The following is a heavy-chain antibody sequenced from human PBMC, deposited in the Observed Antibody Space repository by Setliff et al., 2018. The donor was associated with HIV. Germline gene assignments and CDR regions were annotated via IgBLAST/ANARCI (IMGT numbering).Heavy chain of an antibody. CDR3: ATIAAAGLDAFDI. J-gene: IGHJ3*02. CDR1: GGSISSSSYY. D-gene: IGHD6-13*01. CDR2: IYHSGNT. Sequence: PSETLSLTCTVSGGSISSSSYYWGWIRQPPGKGLEWIGRIYHSGNTYYNPSLKSRVTMSLDTSKNQFSLKLNSVTAADTAVYYCATIAAAGLDAFDIWGQGTMVTVSS. V-gene: IGHV4-39*07.